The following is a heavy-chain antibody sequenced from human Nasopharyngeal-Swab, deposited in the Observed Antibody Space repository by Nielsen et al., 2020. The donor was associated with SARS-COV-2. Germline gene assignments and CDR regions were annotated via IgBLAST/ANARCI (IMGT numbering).Heavy chain of an antibody. Sequence: VRQAPGKGLEWVSGISGSGGSTSYADSVKGRFTISRDNSKNTLYVQMNSLRAEDTAVYCCAKGGYCSSTSCKDFFDYWGQGTLVTVSS. J-gene: IGHJ4*02. V-gene: IGHV3-23*01. CDR3: AKGGYCSSTSCKDFFDY. CDR2: ISGSGGST. D-gene: IGHD2-2*01.